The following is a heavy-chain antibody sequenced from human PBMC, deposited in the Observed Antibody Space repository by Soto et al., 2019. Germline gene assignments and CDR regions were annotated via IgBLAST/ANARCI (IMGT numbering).Heavy chain of an antibody. CDR2: VSPNSGNT. V-gene: IGHV1-8*01. CDR1: GYTFTSHD. Sequence: QVQLEQSGAEVKKPGASVKVSCKASGYTFTSHDISWVRQAAGQGLERMGWVSPNSGNTGSAQKFQGRVTMTRDTSIGTAYMELTSLRSDDTAVYYCARGREILGRGAGPTYFYYYYLDVWGKGTTVTVSS. CDR3: ARGREILGRGAGPTYFYYYYLDV. J-gene: IGHJ6*03. D-gene: IGHD3-10*01.